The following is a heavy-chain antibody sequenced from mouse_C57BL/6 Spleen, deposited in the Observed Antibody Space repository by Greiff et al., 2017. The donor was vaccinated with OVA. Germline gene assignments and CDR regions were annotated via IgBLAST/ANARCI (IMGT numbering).Heavy chain of an antibody. J-gene: IGHJ4*01. CDR2: IQPNSGST. CDR1: GYSLTSYW. Sequence: QVKLQQPGPELVKPGARVLMSCNASGYSLTSYWMHWVKQRPGQGLEWIGMIQPNSGSTNYNEKFKSKATLTVDKYSSTAYMIISILTSEDTAVYDSARGIYYGSYGNALDYWGQGTSVTVSA. V-gene: IGHV1-64*01. D-gene: IGHD2-2*01. CDR3: ARGIYYGSYGNALDY.